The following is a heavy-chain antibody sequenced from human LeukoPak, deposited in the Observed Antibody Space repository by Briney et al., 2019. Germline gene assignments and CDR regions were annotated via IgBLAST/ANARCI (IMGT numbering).Heavy chain of an antibody. D-gene: IGHD5-12*01. J-gene: IGHJ3*02. CDR3: ARDSGTPYDYDAFDI. Sequence: GASVKVSCKASGGTFSSYAISWVRQAPGQGLEWMGGIIPIFGTANYAQKSQGRVTITTDESTSTAYMELSSLRSEDTAVYYCARDSGTPYDYDAFDIWGQGTMVTVSS. CDR1: GGTFSSYA. V-gene: IGHV1-69*05. CDR2: IIPIFGTA.